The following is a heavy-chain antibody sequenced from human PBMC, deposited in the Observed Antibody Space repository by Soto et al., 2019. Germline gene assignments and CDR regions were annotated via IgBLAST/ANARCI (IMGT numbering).Heavy chain of an antibody. V-gene: IGHV4-59*12. D-gene: IGHD2-8*02. CDR1: GASISSNF. CDR3: ARDKITGLFDY. Sequence: SETLSLTCSVSGASISSNFWSWVRQPPGKGLEWIGYIYYSGSTYYNPSLKSRVTISVDTSKNQFSLKLTSVTAADTAVYYCARDKITGLFDYWGQGTLVTVSS. CDR2: IYYSGST. J-gene: IGHJ4*02.